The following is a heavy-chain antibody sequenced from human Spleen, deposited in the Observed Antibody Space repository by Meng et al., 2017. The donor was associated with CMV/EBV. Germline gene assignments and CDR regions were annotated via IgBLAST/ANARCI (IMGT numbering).Heavy chain of an antibody. CDR1: GGTFSSYG. CDR3: ARDRYNWNERWYDP. CDR2: IIPLIGRT. V-gene: IGHV1-69*06. Sequence: KASGGTFSSYGFTWVRQAPGQGLEWMGGIIPLIGRTNYAQRFQGRVTITAERSTTTVYMELSSLTSEDTALYYCARDRYNWNERWYDPWGQGTLVTVSS. D-gene: IGHD1-20*01. J-gene: IGHJ5*02.